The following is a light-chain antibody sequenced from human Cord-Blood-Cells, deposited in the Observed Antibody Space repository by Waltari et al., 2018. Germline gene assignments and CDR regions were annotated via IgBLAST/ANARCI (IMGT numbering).Light chain of an antibody. V-gene: IGLV2-23*01. CDR3: CSYAGSSTWV. CDR1: SSAVGSYNL. CDR2: EGS. Sequence: QFALTPPASVSGSPGQLITIPCTGTSSAVGSYNLVSWYQQHPGKAPKLMIYEGSKRPSGVSNRFSGSKSGNTASLTISGLQAEDEADYYCCSYAGSSTWVFGGGTKLTVL. J-gene: IGLJ3*02.